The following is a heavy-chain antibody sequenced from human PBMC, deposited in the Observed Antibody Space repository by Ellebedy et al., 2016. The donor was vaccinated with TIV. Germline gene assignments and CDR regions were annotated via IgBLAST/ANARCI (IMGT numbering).Heavy chain of an antibody. CDR1: GFTFTSYA. Sequence: GESLKISCAASGFTFTSYAMSWVRQAPGKGLEWVSLISSNGGSAYYADSVKGRFTIARDNSKNTLYLQMNSLRAEATAVYYCATRTTAGSGGHWGQGTLVTVSS. D-gene: IGHD6-13*01. J-gene: IGHJ4*02. CDR2: ISSNGGSA. CDR3: ATRTTAGSGGH. V-gene: IGHV3-23*01.